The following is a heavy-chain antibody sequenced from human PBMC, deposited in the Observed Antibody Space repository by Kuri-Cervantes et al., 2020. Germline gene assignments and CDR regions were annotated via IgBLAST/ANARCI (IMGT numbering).Heavy chain of an antibody. CDR3: ARVKLVVGGSHVGNAFDI. D-gene: IGHD1-26*01. Sequence: LSLTCAASGFTFSDYYMSWIRQAPGKGLEWVSYISSSGSTIYYADSVKGRFTISRDNAKNSLYLQMNSLRAEDTAVYYCARVKLVVGGSHVGNAFDIWGQGTMVTVSS. V-gene: IGHV3-11*01. J-gene: IGHJ3*02. CDR1: GFTFSDYY. CDR2: ISSSGSTI.